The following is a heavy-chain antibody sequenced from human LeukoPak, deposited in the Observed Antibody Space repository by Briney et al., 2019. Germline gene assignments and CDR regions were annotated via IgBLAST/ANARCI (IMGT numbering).Heavy chain of an antibody. D-gene: IGHD6-25*01. CDR3: ARETGSAVGSADFDY. V-gene: IGHV3-30-3*01. J-gene: IGHJ4*02. CDR1: GFTFSSYA. CDR2: ISYDGSNK. Sequence: GGSLRLSCAASGFTFSSYAIHWVRQAPGKGLEWVAVISYDGSNKYYADSVKGRFTISRDNSKNTLYLQMNSLRAEDTAVYYCARETGSAVGSADFDYWGQGTLVTVSS.